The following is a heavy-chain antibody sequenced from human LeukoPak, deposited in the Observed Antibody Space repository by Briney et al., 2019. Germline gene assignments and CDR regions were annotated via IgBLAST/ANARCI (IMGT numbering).Heavy chain of an antibody. CDR2: IYPRDGST. J-gene: IGHJ4*02. V-gene: IGHV1-46*01. Sequence: AASVKVSCKASGGTFSKYTISWVRQAPGQGLEWMGMIYPRDGSTSYAQKFQGRVTVTRDTSTSTVHMELSGLRSEDTAVYYCARDQEGFDYWGQGTLVTVSS. CDR1: GGTFSKYT. CDR3: ARDQEGFDY.